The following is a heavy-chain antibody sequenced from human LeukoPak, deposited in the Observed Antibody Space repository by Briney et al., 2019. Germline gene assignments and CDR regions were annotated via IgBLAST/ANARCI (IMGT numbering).Heavy chain of an antibody. CDR3: ARGGLLDCGGDCYSSWFDP. V-gene: IGHV4-30-4*01. J-gene: IGHJ5*02. CDR2: IYYSGST. D-gene: IGHD2-21*02. Sequence: SETLSLTCTVSGGSISSADYYWSWIRQPPGKGLEWIGNIYYSGSTYYIPSLKSRVTISLDTSMNQFSLKLTSVTAADTAVYYCARGGLLDCGGDCYSSWFDPWGQGTLVTVSS. CDR1: GGSISSADYY.